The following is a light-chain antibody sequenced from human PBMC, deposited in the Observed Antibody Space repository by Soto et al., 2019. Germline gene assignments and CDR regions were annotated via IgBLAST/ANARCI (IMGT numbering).Light chain of an antibody. J-gene: IGLJ3*02. CDR3: SSYTGSSTPV. V-gene: IGLV2-14*01. Sequence: QSALTQPASVSGSPGQSITISCTGTSSDVGGYNYVSWYQHHPGKAPKLMIYEVSNRPSGVSNRFSGSKSGNTASLTISGLQAEDEAAYYCSSYTGSSTPVFGGGTKLTVL. CDR1: SSDVGGYNY. CDR2: EVS.